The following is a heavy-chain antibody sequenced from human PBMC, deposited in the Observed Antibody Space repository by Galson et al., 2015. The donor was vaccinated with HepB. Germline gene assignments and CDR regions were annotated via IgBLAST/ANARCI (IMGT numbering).Heavy chain of an antibody. CDR2: INSDGRST. CDR1: GFTFSTYW. J-gene: IGHJ4*02. CDR3: ARLGGNYRTTSHFDY. Sequence: SLRVSCAASGFTFSTYWMHWVRQAPGKGLVWFSRINSDGRSTSYADSVKGRFTISRDNAKNTLYLQMNSLRAEDTAVYYCARLGGNYRTTSHFDYWGQGTLVTVSS. D-gene: IGHD1-26*01. V-gene: IGHV3-74*01.